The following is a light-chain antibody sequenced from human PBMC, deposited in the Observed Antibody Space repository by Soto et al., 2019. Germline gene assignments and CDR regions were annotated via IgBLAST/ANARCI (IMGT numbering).Light chain of an antibody. J-gene: IGLJ1*01. CDR3: QSYDSSLSGSYV. Sequence: QTVVTQPPSVSGAPGQRVTISCTGSSSNIGAGYAVHWYQQLPGTAPKLLIYGNSNRHSGVPDRFSGSKSGTSASLAITGLQAEDEADYYCQSYDSSLSGSYVFGTGTKLTVL. CDR2: GNS. CDR1: SSNIGAGYA. V-gene: IGLV1-40*01.